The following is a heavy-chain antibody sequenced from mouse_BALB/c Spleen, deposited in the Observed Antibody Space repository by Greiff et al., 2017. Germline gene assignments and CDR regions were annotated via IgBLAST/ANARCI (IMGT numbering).Heavy chain of an antibody. CDR1: GFSLTSYG. V-gene: IGHV2-9*02. CDR2: IWAGGST. Sequence: QVQLKESGPGLVAPSQSLSITCTVSGFSLTSYGVHWVRQPPGKGLEWLGVIWAGGSTNYNSALMSRLSISKDNSKSQVFLKMNSLQTDDTAMYYCARDLLYYGSSYDFAYWGQGTLVTVSA. CDR3: ARDLLYYGSSYDFAY. J-gene: IGHJ3*01. D-gene: IGHD1-1*01.